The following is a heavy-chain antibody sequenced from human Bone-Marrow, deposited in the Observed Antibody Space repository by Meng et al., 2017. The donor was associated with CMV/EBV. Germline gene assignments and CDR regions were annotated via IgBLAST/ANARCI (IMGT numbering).Heavy chain of an antibody. CDR1: GGSFSGYD. Sequence: SETLSLTCAVYGGSFSGYDWSWIRQSPGKGLEWIGEINHRGSTNYNPSLKSRVTISVDTSKNQFSLKLSSVTAADTAVYYCARAHADSYYYYGMDVWGQGTTVTVSS. D-gene: IGHD4-17*01. CDR3: ARAHADSYYYYGMDV. V-gene: IGHV4-34*01. J-gene: IGHJ6*02. CDR2: INHRGST.